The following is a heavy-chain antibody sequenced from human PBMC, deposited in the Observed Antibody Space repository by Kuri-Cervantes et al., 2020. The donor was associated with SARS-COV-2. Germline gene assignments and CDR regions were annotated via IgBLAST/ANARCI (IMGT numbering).Heavy chain of an antibody. CDR2: INAGNGNT. CDR3: ARDQGAYYYGMDV. V-gene: IGHV1-3*01. CDR1: GYTFTSYG. J-gene: IGHJ6*02. Sequence: ASVKVSCKASGYTFTSYGISWVRQAPGQGLEWMGWINAGNGNTKYSQKFQGRVTITRDTSASTAYMELSSLRSEDTAVYYRARDQGAYYYGMDVWGQGTTVTVSS.